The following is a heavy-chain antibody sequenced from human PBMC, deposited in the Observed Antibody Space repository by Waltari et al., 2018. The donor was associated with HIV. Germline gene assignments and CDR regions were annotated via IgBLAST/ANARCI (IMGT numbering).Heavy chain of an antibody. CDR1: GGSISSPY. D-gene: IGHD3-10*01. CDR2: IYYSGST. V-gene: IGHV4-59*11. J-gene: IGHJ4*02. Sequence: QVQLQESGPVPVKPSETLSLTCTVSGGSISSPYWSWIRQPPGKGLEWIGYIYYSGSTNYNPSLKSRVTISVDTSKNQFSLKLSSVTAADTAVYYCARVLMVRGVITIDYWGQGTLVTVSS. CDR3: ARVLMVRGVITIDY.